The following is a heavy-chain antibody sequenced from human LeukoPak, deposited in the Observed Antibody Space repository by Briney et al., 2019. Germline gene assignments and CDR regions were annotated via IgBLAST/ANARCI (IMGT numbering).Heavy chain of an antibody. Sequence: GSLRLSCAASGFTVSSYWMSWVRRAPGKGLEWVANIKQDGSEKYYVDSVKGRFTISRDNAKNSLYLQMNSLRAEDTAVYYCARDHGSMVRGVIGRSSDYSYYYYMDVWGKGTTVTVSS. CDR2: IKQDGSEK. D-gene: IGHD3-10*01. J-gene: IGHJ6*03. V-gene: IGHV3-7*01. CDR3: ARDHGSMVRGVIGRSSDYSYYYYMDV. CDR1: GFTVSSYW.